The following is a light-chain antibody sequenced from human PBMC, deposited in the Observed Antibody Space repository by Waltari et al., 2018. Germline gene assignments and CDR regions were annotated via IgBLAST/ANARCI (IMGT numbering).Light chain of an antibody. CDR1: QSVSRY. CDR3: QKYVSLPAT. J-gene: IGKJ1*01. CDR2: DAS. V-gene: IGKV3-20*01. Sequence: IVFTQPPGTLSLSPGERATLSCRASQSVSRYLAWYQQKPGQAPRLLIYDASTRATGIPDRFSGSGSGTDFSLTISRLEPEDFAVYYCQKYVSLPATFGQGTKVEVK.